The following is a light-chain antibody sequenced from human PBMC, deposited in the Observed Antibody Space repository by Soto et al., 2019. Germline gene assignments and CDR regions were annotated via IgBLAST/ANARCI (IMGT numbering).Light chain of an antibody. CDR1: QNIHKW. Sequence: DIHMTQSPSTLSASLGDKVTITCRASQNIHKWLAWYQQKAGKVPKLLIYEASILQSGVSSRFSDSGSGTEFTLTISSLQPDDFATYYCQQLYTYFPTFGQGTKLEIK. J-gene: IGKJ2*01. CDR2: EAS. CDR3: QQLYTYFPT. V-gene: IGKV1-5*01.